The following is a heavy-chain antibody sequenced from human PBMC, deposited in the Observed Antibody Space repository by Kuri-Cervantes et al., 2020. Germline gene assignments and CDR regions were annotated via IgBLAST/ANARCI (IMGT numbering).Heavy chain of an antibody. D-gene: IGHD2-15*01. CDR3: ARPGGYCSGGSCYVAAFDI. V-gene: IGHV3-30*07. CDR2: ISYDGSNK. Sequence: GESLKISCAASGFTFNSYAMHWVRQAPGKGLEWVAVISYDGSNKYYADSVKGRFTISRDNSKNTLYLQMNSLRAEDTAVYYCARPGGYCSGGSCYVAAFDIWGQGTMVTVSS. CDR1: GFTFNSYA. J-gene: IGHJ3*02.